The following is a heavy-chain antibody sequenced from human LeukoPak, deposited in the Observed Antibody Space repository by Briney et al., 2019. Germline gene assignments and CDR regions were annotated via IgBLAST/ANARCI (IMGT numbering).Heavy chain of an antibody. V-gene: IGHV1-2*02. CDR3: AREIDRMETPYY. CDR2: LNTNSGGT. Sequence: GAAVKVSCKASGYTFTANYMHWVRQAPAQGLGWMGWLNTNSGGTNYAQKFQGRGSMTRDTAISTAYMELSRLSFADTAIYDSAREIDRMETPYYWGEGRLVTVSS. D-gene: IGHD3-3*01. CDR1: GYTFTANY. J-gene: IGHJ4*02.